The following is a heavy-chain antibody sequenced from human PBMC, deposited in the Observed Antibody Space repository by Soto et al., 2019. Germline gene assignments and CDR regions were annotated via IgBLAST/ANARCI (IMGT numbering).Heavy chain of an antibody. CDR3: ARDGEPYGDYGFDY. CDR1: VFTFSSYS. Sequence: GGSLRLSCAASVFTFSSYSMNWVRQAPGKGLEWVSYISSSSSTIYYADSVKGRFTISRDNAKNSLYLQMNSLRDEDTAVYYCARDGEPYGDYGFDYWGQGTLVTVSS. CDR2: ISSSSSTI. J-gene: IGHJ4*02. V-gene: IGHV3-48*02. D-gene: IGHD4-17*01.